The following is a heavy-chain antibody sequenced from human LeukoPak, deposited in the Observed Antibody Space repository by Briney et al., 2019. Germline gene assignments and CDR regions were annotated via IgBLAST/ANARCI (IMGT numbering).Heavy chain of an antibody. V-gene: IGHV3-21*01. D-gene: IGHD6-13*01. CDR3: AKVGPGIAAAGAYYFDY. J-gene: IGHJ4*02. Sequence: PGGSLRLSCAASGFTFSSYSMNWVRQAPGKGLEWVSSISSSSSYIYYADSVKGRFTISRDNAKNSLYLQMNSLRAEDTAVYYCAKVGPGIAAAGAYYFDYWGQGTLVTVSS. CDR2: ISSSSSYI. CDR1: GFTFSSYS.